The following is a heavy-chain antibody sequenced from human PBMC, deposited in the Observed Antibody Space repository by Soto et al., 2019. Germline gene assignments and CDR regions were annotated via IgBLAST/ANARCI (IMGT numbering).Heavy chain of an antibody. D-gene: IGHD6-13*01. CDR3: ARHPGIASFDY. V-gene: IGHV3-30*03. Sequence: PGGSLRLSCAASGFTFSSYGMHWVRQAPGKGLEWVAVISYDGSNKYYADSVKGRFTISRDNSKNTLYLQMNSLRAEDTAVYYCARHPGIASFDYWGQGTLVTVSS. CDR2: ISYDGSNK. J-gene: IGHJ4*02. CDR1: GFTFSSYG.